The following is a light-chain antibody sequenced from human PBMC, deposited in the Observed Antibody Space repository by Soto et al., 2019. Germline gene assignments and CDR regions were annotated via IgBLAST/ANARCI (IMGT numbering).Light chain of an antibody. CDR3: QQYGSSPKLLT. Sequence: EIVLTQSPGTLSLSPGERATLSCRASQSVSSSHLAWYQQKPGQAPRLLIYGASSRATGMPDRFSGSGSGTDFTLTISRLEPEDFAVYYCQQYGSSPKLLTFGPGTKVDIK. J-gene: IGKJ3*01. CDR2: GAS. CDR1: QSVSSSH. V-gene: IGKV3-20*01.